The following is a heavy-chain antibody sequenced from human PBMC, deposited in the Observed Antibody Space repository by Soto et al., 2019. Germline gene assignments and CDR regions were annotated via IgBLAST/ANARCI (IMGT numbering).Heavy chain of an antibody. J-gene: IGHJ6*02. D-gene: IGHD1-26*01. CDR3: ARVGHITNYGMAV. V-gene: IGHV1-69*01. CDR1: GGTFSSYP. Sequence: QVQLVQSGAEVKKPGSSVTVSCEASGGTFSSYPINWVRQAPGQGLEWMGGIIPFFGTSNYAQKFQGRVTITADESTSTAYMELRSLRSEDTAVYYCARVGHITNYGMAVWGQGTTVTVSS. CDR2: IIPFFGTS.